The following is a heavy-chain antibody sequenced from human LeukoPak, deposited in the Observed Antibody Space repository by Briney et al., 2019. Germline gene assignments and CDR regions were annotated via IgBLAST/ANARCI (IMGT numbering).Heavy chain of an antibody. V-gene: IGHV3-64*01. D-gene: IGHD3-10*01. Sequence: GGSLRLSCAASGFTFSTYWMTWVRQAPGKGLEYVSAISSNGGSTYYANSVKGRFTISRDNSKNTLYLQMGSLRAEDMAVYYCARDQGSLVWFGEPLDYWGQGTLVTVSS. J-gene: IGHJ4*02. CDR2: ISSNGGST. CDR3: ARDQGSLVWFGEPLDY. CDR1: GFTFSTYW.